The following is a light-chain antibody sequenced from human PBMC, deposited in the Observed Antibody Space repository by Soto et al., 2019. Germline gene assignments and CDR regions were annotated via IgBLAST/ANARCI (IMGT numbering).Light chain of an antibody. CDR2: DAS. CDR3: QHRSNWPPYT. CDR1: QSVSSY. V-gene: IGKV3-11*01. J-gene: IGKJ2*01. Sequence: EIVMTQSPATLSLSPGERATLSCRASQSVSSYLAWYQQKPGQAPRLLIYDASNRATGIPARFSGSGSGTDFTLTISSLEPEDFAVYYCQHRSNWPPYTFGQGTKLEI.